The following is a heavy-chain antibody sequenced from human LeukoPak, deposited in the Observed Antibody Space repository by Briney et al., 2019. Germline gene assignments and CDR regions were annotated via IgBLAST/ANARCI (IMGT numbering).Heavy chain of an antibody. CDR1: GDSISTTIYY. D-gene: IGHD2-2*01. CDR2: IYYSGST. V-gene: IGHV4-39*07. Sequence: SETLSLTCTVSGDSISTTIYYWGWIRQPPGRGLECIGSIYYSGSTYYNPSLKSRATILVDTSRNQFSLKLSSVTAADTAVYYCARIYPIIGYCSSTSCPASFDIWGPGTMVTVSS. CDR3: ARIYPIIGYCSSTSCPASFDI. J-gene: IGHJ3*02.